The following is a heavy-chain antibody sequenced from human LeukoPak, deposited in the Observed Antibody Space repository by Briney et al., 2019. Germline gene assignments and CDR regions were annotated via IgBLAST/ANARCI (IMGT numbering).Heavy chain of an antibody. D-gene: IGHD6-6*01. Sequence: ASVKVSCKASGYTFTGYYMHWVRQAPGQGLEWMGWINPNSGGTNYAQKFQGRVTMTRDMSTSTVYMELSSLRSEDTAVYYCARETGDSSSFLGDAFDIWGQGTMVTVSS. CDR1: GYTFTGYY. CDR3: ARETGDSSSFLGDAFDI. CDR2: INPNSGGT. J-gene: IGHJ3*02. V-gene: IGHV1-2*02.